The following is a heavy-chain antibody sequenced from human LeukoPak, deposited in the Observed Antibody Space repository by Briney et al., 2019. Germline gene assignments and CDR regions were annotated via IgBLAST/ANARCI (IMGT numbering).Heavy chain of an antibody. CDR1: GGSRINAGW. CDR3: ARDLGYYYGLDI. Sequence: SGTLSLTCDVSGGSRINAGWGSWVRRPPGKGLGWIGEIFDSGNTKYNPSLESRVTIKVDKSNHQLTLEMKSVTAADTAIYYCARDLGYYYGLDIWSRGTTVTVSS. V-gene: IGHV4-4*02. D-gene: IGHD3-16*01. CDR2: IFDSGNT. J-gene: IGHJ6*02.